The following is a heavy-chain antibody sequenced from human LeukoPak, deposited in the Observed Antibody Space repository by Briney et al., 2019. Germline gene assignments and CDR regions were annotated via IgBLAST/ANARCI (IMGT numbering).Heavy chain of an antibody. CDR3: ARVGPGGSCPGD. V-gene: IGHV1-69*13. Sequence: SVKVSCKASGGTFSSYAISWVQQAPGQGLEWMGGIIPIFGTANYAQKFQGRVTVTADESTSTAYMELSSLRSEDTAVYHCARVGPGGSCPGDWGQGTLVTVSS. J-gene: IGHJ4*02. CDR2: IIPIFGTA. CDR1: GGTFSSYA. D-gene: IGHD2-15*01.